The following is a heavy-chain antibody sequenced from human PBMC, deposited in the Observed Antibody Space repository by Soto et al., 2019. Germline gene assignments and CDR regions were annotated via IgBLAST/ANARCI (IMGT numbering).Heavy chain of an antibody. CDR2: IYPEDSDT. CDR1: GYTYPSYW. J-gene: IGHJ3*02. D-gene: IGHD3-10*01. CDR3: ARRILLWSVRDAFDI. V-gene: IGHV5-51*03. Sequence: EVQLVQSGAEVKKPGESLKISCKGFGYTYPSYWIGWVRQMPGKGLEWMGIIYPEDSDTRYSPSFQGQVTISADKSISTAYLRWSSLKASDTAMYYCARRILLWSVRDAFDIWGQGTMVTVSS.